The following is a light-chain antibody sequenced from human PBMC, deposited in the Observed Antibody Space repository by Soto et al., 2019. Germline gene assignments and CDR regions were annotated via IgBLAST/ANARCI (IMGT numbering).Light chain of an antibody. J-gene: IGKJ2*01. V-gene: IGKV1-39*01. Sequence: DIPMTQSPSSLSASVGDRVTITCRASQSIYSSLNWYHQKPGKAPKLLIYAASNLQSGVPSRFSGSGSGTDFTLSSSSLQPEDFATYYCQQSYSAPYTFGQGTKLEI. CDR2: AAS. CDR1: QSIYSS. CDR3: QQSYSAPYT.